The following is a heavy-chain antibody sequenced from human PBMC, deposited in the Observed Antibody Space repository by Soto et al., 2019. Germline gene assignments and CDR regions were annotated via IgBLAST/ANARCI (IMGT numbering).Heavy chain of an antibody. CDR3: AKGGFSSSWYRFDP. Sequence: EVQLVESGGGLVQPGRSLRLSCAASGFTFDDYAMHWVRQAPGKGLEWVSGISGSGGSTYYADSVKGRFTISRDNSKNTLYLQMNSLRAEDTAVYYCAKGGFSSSWYRFDPWGQGTLVTVSS. V-gene: IGHV3-23*04. D-gene: IGHD6-13*01. CDR2: ISGSGGST. J-gene: IGHJ5*02. CDR1: GFTFDDYA.